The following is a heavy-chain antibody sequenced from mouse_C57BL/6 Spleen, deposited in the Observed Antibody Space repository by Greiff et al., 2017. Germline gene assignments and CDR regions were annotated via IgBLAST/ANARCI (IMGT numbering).Heavy chain of an antibody. CDR2: ISSGSSTI. Sequence: EVKLVESGGGLVKPGGSLKLSCAASGFTFSDYGMHWVRQAPEKGLEWVAYISSGSSTIYYADTVKGRFTISRDNAKNTLFLQMTSLRSEETAMYYCARAYWDVAYWGQGTLVTVSA. V-gene: IGHV5-17*01. D-gene: IGHD4-1*01. J-gene: IGHJ3*01. CDR1: GFTFSDYG. CDR3: ARAYWDVAY.